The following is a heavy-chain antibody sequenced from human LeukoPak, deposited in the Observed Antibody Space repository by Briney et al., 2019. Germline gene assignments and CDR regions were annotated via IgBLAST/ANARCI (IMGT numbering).Heavy chain of an antibody. D-gene: IGHD3-22*01. CDR3: ARSLVIVVVPGAFDI. V-gene: IGHV4-34*01. CDR1: GGSFSGYY. CDR2: INHSGST. Sequence: SETLSLTCAVYGGSFSGYYWSWIRQPPGKGLEWIGEINHSGSTSYNPSLKSRVTISVDTSKNQFSLKLSSVTAADTAVYYCARSLVIVVVPGAFDIWGQGTMVTVSS. J-gene: IGHJ3*02.